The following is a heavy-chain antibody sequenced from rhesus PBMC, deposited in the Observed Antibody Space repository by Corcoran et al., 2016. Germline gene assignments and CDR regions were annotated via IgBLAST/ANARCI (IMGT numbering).Heavy chain of an antibody. CDR2: ISYSGRT. CDR1: GYSISSGYG. CDR3: AREWGGDY. Sequence: QLQLQESGPGLVKPSETLSLTCAVSGYSISSGYGWGWIRQPPGKGLEWIGYISYSGRTSYNPSLKSRVTISRDKSKNQCSLKLSSVTAADTAVYYCAREWGGDYWGQGVLVTVSS. D-gene: IGHD7-45*01. J-gene: IGHJ4*01. V-gene: IGHV4-122*02.